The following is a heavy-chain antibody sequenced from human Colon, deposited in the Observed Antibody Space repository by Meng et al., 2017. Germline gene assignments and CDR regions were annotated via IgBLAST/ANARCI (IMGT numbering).Heavy chain of an antibody. CDR1: VDSLRTSGHY. V-gene: IGHV4-39*01. Sequence: QPQLQESGPGLVKPPEALSLTCRVSVDSLRTSGHYWGWIRQPPGKGLEWIGSIGHSGITYYTPSLKSRVTVSIDTSKSQFSLKLTSVTAADTAVYYCVRSSGWVRTGFDPWGQGTLVTVSS. D-gene: IGHD6-19*01. CDR3: VRSSGWVRTGFDP. J-gene: IGHJ5*02. CDR2: IGHSGIT.